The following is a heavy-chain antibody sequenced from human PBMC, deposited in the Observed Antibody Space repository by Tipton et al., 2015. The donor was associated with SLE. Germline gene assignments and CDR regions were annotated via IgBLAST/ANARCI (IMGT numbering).Heavy chain of an antibody. V-gene: IGHV3-23*01. CDR3: AKALRDSSLYYMDV. Sequence: SLRLSCAASGCTFSSYAMSWVRQAPGKGLEWVSAILGSGGSTYYADSVKGRFTISRDNSKNTLYLQMNSLRAEDTAVYYCAKALRDSSLYYMDVWGKGTTVTVSS. CDR2: ILGSGGST. J-gene: IGHJ6*03. D-gene: IGHD3-22*01. CDR1: GCTFSSYA.